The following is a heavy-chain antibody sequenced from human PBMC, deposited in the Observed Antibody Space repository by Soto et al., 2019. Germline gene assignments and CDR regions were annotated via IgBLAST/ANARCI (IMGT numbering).Heavy chain of an antibody. V-gene: IGHV3-23*01. CDR3: AKDRGIQLWLGDFDY. CDR2: ISGSGGST. Sequence: GGSLRLSCAASGFTFSSYAMSWVRQAPGKGLEWVSAISGSGGSTYYADSVKGRFTISRDNSKNTLYLQMNSLRAEDTAVYYCAKDRGIQLWLGDFDYWGQGTLVTVSS. D-gene: IGHD5-18*01. J-gene: IGHJ4*02. CDR1: GFTFSSYA.